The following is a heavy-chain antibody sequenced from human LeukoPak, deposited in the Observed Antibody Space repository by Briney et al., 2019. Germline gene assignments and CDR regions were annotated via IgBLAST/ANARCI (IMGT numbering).Heavy chain of an antibody. Sequence: GGSLRLSCVASGFTLSSSWMSWVRQAPGKGLEWVANIKQDGSEKSYVESVRGRFTISRDNAKNSLYLQLNSLRAEDTALYYCARDNPPDYWGQGTLVTVSS. CDR1: GFTLSSSW. V-gene: IGHV3-7*03. CDR2: IKQDGSEK. CDR3: ARDNPPDY. J-gene: IGHJ4*02.